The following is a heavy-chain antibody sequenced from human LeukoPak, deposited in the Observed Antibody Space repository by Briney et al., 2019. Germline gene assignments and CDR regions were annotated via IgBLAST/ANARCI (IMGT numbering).Heavy chain of an antibody. J-gene: IGHJ4*02. V-gene: IGHV3-23*01. Sequence: GGSLRLSCAASGFTFSSYAMSWVRQAPGKGLEWVSAISGSGGSTYYADSVKGRFTISRDNSKNTLYLQMNSLRAEDTAVYYCAKGTRDLYYYGSGCYSSPIDYWGQGTLVTVSS. D-gene: IGHD3-10*01. CDR1: GFTFSSYA. CDR2: ISGSGGST. CDR3: AKGTRDLYYYGSGCYSSPIDY.